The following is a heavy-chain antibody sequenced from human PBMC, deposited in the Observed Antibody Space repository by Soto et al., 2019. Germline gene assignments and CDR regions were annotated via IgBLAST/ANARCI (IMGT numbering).Heavy chain of an antibody. CDR1: GDSVSSNSAA. V-gene: IGHV6-1*01. J-gene: IGHJ6*03. CDR3: ARDRAVRSELSGWYHYYYYYYMDV. CDR2: TYYRSKWYN. D-gene: IGHD6-19*01. Sequence: SQTLSLTCAISGDSVSSNSAAWNWIRQSPSRGLEWLGRTYYRSKWYNDYAVSVKSRITINPDTSKNQFSLKLSSVTAADTAVYYCARDRAVRSELSGWYHYYYYYYMDVWGKGTTVTVSS.